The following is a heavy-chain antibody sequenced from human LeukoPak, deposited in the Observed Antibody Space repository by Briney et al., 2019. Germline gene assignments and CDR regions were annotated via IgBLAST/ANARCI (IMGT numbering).Heavy chain of an antibody. V-gene: IGHV3-53*01. Sequence: PGGSLRLSCAASGFIVSSSYLSWVRQAPGKGLEWVSIIYSGGSAYYADSVKGRFTISRDNSKNTLYLQMNSLRAEDTAVYYCARGPIVRSSGWFDYWGQGTLVTVSS. CDR2: IYSGGSA. J-gene: IGHJ4*02. CDR1: GFIVSSSY. CDR3: ARGPIVRSSGWFDY. D-gene: IGHD6-19*01.